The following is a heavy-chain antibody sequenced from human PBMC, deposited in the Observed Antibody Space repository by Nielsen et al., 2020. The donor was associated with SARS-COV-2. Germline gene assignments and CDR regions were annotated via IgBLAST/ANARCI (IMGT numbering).Heavy chain of an antibody. CDR3: AALGEMLLVLSYGMDV. Sequence: GESLKISCAASGFAVSGGFMSWVRQAPGKGLEWVAVIFSGGDTYYADSVKGRFTISRDNSKNTLFLQMDSLRPEDTAVYYCAALGEMLLVLSYGMDVWGQGTTVSVSS. J-gene: IGHJ6*02. CDR2: IFSGGDT. D-gene: IGHD3-10*01. CDR1: GFAVSGGF. V-gene: IGHV3-66*02.